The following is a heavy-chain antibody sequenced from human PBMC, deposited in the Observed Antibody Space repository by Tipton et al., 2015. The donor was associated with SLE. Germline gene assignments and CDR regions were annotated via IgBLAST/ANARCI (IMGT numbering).Heavy chain of an antibody. CDR3: ARGKLPDGFDI. CDR2: MTPQSANT. V-gene: IGHV1-8*01. CDR1: GYTFSNYD. J-gene: IGHJ3*02. Sequence: QLVQSGAEVKKPGASVKVSCKASGYTFSNYDINWVRQAAGQGLEWMGWMTPQSANTGLAQKLQGRVTITADESTNTAYMELSSLRSEDTGVYFCARGKLPDGFDIWGQGTMVTVSS.